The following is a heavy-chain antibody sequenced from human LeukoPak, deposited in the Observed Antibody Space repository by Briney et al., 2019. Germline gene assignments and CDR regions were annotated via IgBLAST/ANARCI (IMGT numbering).Heavy chain of an antibody. V-gene: IGHV4-59*01. CDR3: AREVPPAYCGGDCYSWVFDY. CDR2: IYYSGST. Sequence: PSETLSLTCTVSGGSISSYYWSWIRQPPGKGLEWIGYIYYSGSTNYNPSLKSRVTISVDTSKNQFSLKLSSVTAADTAVYYCAREVPPAYCGGDCYSWVFDYWGQGTLVTVSS. CDR1: GGSISSYY. D-gene: IGHD2-21*02. J-gene: IGHJ4*02.